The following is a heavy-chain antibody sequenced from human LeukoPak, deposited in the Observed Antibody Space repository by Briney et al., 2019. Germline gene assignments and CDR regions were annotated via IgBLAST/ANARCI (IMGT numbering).Heavy chain of an antibody. CDR2: MNPNSGNT. D-gene: IGHD3-3*01. V-gene: IGHV1-8*01. J-gene: IGHJ6*02. CDR3: ARSLTIFGVAMTKYYYGMDV. CDR1: GYTFTSDD. Sequence: EASVKVSCKASGYTFTSDDINWVRQATGQGLEWMGWMNPNSGNTGYAQKFQGRVTMTRNTSISTAYMELSSLRSEDTAVYYCARSLTIFGVAMTKYYYGMDVWGQGTTVTVSS.